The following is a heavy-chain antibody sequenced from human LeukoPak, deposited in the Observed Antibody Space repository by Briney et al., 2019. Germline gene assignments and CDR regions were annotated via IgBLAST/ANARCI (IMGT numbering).Heavy chain of an antibody. CDR1: GYTFTGYY. Sequence: ASVKVSCKASGYTFTGYYMHWVRQAPGQGLEWMGWINPNSGGTNYAQKFQGRVTMTRDTSISTAYMELSRLRSEDTAVYYCARGGGAVAAWFDPWGQGTLVTVSS. J-gene: IGHJ5*02. CDR3: ARGGGAVAAWFDP. V-gene: IGHV1-2*02. CDR2: INPNSGGT. D-gene: IGHD6-19*01.